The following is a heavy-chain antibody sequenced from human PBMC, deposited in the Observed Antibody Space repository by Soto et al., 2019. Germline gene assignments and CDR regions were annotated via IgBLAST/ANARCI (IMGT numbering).Heavy chain of an antibody. Sequence: EVQMLESGGGLVQPGGSLRLSCAASGFTFSSYALTWVRQVPGKGLEWVSSITGNGDYARYIDSVKGRFNITRDNAQNTLFLQLTSLRADDTAIYYCGKNPNGDYFGAFDFWGQGTMVTVSS. CDR3: GKNPNGDYFGAFDF. CDR2: ITGNGDYA. J-gene: IGHJ3*01. CDR1: GFTFSSYA. D-gene: IGHD4-17*01. V-gene: IGHV3-23*01.